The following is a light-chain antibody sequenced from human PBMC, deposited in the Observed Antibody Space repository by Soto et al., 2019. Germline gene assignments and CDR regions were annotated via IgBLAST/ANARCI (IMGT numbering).Light chain of an antibody. V-gene: IGKV3-20*01. J-gene: IGKJ5*01. CDR3: QQYEISPPIT. CDR1: QSVSSSY. CDR2: GAS. Sequence: EIVLTQSPGTLSLSPGERATLSCRASQSVSSSYLAWYQQKPGQAPRLLIYGASNRATGIPDRFSGSGSGTDFTLTISRLEPEDFAMYYCQQYEISPPITFGQGIRLEI.